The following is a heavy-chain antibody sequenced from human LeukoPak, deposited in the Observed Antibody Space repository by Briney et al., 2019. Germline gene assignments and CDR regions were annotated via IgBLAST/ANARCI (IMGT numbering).Heavy chain of an antibody. CDR2: ISSTSSVI. CDR1: GSTFSSHT. Sequence: GGSLRLSCAASGSTFSSHTMNWVRQAPGKGLEWVSYISSTSSVIYYADSVKGRFTISRDNAKSSLYLQMNSLRAEDTAVYYCAKAIRETWVPFDYWGQGTLVTVSS. D-gene: IGHD1-26*01. CDR3: AKAIRETWVPFDY. J-gene: IGHJ4*02. V-gene: IGHV3-48*04.